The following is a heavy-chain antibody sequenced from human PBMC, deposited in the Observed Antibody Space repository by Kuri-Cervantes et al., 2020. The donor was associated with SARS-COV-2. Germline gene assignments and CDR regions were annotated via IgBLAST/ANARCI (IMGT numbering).Heavy chain of an antibody. V-gene: IGHV4-39*01. Sequence: SETLSLTCTVSGGSISSSSYYWGWIRQPPGKGLEWIGSIYYSGSTYYNPSLKSRVTISVDTSKNLFSLKLSSVTAADTAVYYCARQMMSSITIFGVVITRNWFDPWGQGTLVTVSS. CDR1: GGSISSSSYY. J-gene: IGHJ5*02. CDR2: IYYSGST. D-gene: IGHD3-3*01. CDR3: ARQMMSSITIFGVVITRNWFDP.